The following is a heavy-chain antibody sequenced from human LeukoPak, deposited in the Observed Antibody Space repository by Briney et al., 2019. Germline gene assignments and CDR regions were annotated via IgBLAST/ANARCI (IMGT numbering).Heavy chain of an antibody. D-gene: IGHD3-16*01. V-gene: IGHV3-74*01. CDR1: GFSFSSYW. J-gene: IGHJ4*02. CDR3: TRAPYANKFDY. Sequence: PGGSLRLSCAASGFSFSSYWMNWVRQAPGKGLEWVSRINSDGNTTKYADSVKGRFTISRDDAKNTLYLEMNSLRVEDTAVYYCTRAPYANKFDYWGQGTLVTVSS. CDR2: INSDGNTT.